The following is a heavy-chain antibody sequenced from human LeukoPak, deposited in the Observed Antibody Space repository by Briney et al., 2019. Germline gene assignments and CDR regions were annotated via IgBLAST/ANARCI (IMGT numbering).Heavy chain of an antibody. CDR2: MNPNSGDT. Sequence: GASVTVSCTASVYAFTSYDVHWVRQGIGQGLEGMGWMNPNSGDTGYTEKFQDRVTMTRDTSRRVAYMQLSSLRSDDTAVYYCAISSAWYHDGFDIWGQGTMVSVSS. CDR3: AISSAWYHDGFDI. J-gene: IGHJ3*02. V-gene: IGHV1-8*01. D-gene: IGHD6-19*01. CDR1: VYAFTSYD.